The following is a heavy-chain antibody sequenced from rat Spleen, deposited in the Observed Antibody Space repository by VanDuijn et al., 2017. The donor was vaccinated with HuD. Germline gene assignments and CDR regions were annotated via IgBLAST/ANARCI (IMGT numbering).Heavy chain of an antibody. CDR2: ISYDGSST. Sequence: EVQLVESGGGLVQPGRSLKLSCAASGFTFSNYGMAWVRQAPTKGLEWVATISYDGSSTYYRDSVKGRFTISRDNAKSTLYLQMDSLRSEDTATYYCARLRGYNYPYSWFAYWGQGTLVTVSS. D-gene: IGHD1-5*01. J-gene: IGHJ3*01. CDR1: GFTFSNYG. CDR3: ARLRGYNYPYSWFAY. V-gene: IGHV5-29*01.